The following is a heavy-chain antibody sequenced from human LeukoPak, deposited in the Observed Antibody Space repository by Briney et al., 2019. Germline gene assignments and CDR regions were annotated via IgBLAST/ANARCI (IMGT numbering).Heavy chain of an antibody. CDR2: TRNKANSYTT. Sequence: GGSLRLSCAASGFTFSDHYMDWVRQAPGKGLELVGRTRNKANSYTTEYAAPVKGRFTISRDDSKNSLYLQMNSLKTEDTAVYYCASGSRGWYVWGQGTLVTVSS. V-gene: IGHV3-72*01. D-gene: IGHD6-19*01. CDR1: GFTFSDHY. J-gene: IGHJ4*02. CDR3: ASGSRGWYV.